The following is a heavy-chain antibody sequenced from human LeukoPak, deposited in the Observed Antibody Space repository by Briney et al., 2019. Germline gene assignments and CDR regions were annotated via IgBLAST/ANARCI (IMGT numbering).Heavy chain of an antibody. CDR3: VRSAFLTTEFYFDY. CDR2: IITDGRTI. D-gene: IGHD4-11*01. Sequence: GGSLRLSCAASGFTFSRYWMHWVRQAPGKGLVWVSRIITDGRTITYADSVKGRFTISRDNAKNTLYLQMNSLRAEDTAVYYCVRSAFLTTEFYFDYWGHGTLVTVSS. J-gene: IGHJ4*01. CDR1: GFTFSRYW. V-gene: IGHV3-74*01.